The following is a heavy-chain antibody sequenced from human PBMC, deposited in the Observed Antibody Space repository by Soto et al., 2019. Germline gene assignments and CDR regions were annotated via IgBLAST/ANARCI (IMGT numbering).Heavy chain of an antibody. V-gene: IGHV4-4*02. CDR3: ARVGSSWSNWFDT. J-gene: IGHJ5*02. CDR2: IYHSGST. D-gene: IGHD6-13*01. CDR1: GGSISSSNW. Sequence: PSETLSLTCAASGGSISSSNWWSWVRQPPGKGLEWIGEIYHSGSTNYNPSLKSRVTISVDKSKNQFSLKLSSVTAADTAVYYCARVGSSWSNWFDTWGQGTLVTVSS.